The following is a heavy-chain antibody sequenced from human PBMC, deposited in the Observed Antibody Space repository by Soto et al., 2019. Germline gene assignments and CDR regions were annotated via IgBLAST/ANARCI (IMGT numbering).Heavy chain of an antibody. CDR3: VRDGSKTLRDWFDP. CDR2: VYATGTT. V-gene: IGHV4-4*07. D-gene: IGHD4-17*01. CDR1: GGSISKFY. Sequence: SETLSLTCSVSGGSISKFYWSWIRKTAGKGLEWMGRVYATGTTDYSPSLRSRVAMSVDISKKTFSLRLTSVTAADTGVYYCVRDGSKTLRDWFDPWGQGKLVTVSS. J-gene: IGHJ5*02.